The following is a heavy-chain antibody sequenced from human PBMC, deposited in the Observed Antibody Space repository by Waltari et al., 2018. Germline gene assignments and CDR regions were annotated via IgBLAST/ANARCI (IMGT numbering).Heavy chain of an antibody. Sequence: EEQLSESGGGLVQPGGSLRLSCAASGLTFKDFDMTWVRQAPVKGLEWVSNINSYGSDTQYADSVGSRLTMSRDNSRGTVSLEMNGLRAADTAVYYCVKVMGDLGTKYGLDVWGRGTTVTVSS. CDR1: GLTFKDFD. J-gene: IGHJ6*01. D-gene: IGHD1-1*01. CDR2: INSYGSDT. CDR3: VKVMGDLGTKYGLDV. V-gene: IGHV3-23*05.